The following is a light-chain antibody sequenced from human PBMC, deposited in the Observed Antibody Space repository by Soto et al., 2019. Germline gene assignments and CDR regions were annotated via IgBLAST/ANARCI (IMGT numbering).Light chain of an antibody. V-gene: IGLV1-47*01. J-gene: IGLJ2*01. CDR1: SSNIGSNY. Sequence: QSVLTQPPSASGTPGQRVTISCSGSSSNIGSNYVYWYQQLPGTVPKLLIYRNNQRPSGVPDRFSGSKSGTSASLAISGLRSEDEADYYCAAWDDSLSANVVFGGGTKLTVL. CDR2: RNN. CDR3: AAWDDSLSANVV.